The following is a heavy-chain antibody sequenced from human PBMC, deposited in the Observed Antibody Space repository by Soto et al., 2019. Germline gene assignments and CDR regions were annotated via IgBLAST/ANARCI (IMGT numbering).Heavy chain of an antibody. CDR2: ISYDGSNK. D-gene: IGHD1-1*01. J-gene: IGHJ4*02. CDR3: ARDRRWNPTFDY. V-gene: IGHV3-30*03. CDR1: GFTYSTYT. Sequence: PGGSLRLSCAASGFTYSTYTMHWVRQAPGKGLEWVAVISYDGSNKYYADSVKGRFTISRDNSKNTLYLQMNSLRAEDTAVYYCARDRRWNPTFDYWGQGTLVTVSS.